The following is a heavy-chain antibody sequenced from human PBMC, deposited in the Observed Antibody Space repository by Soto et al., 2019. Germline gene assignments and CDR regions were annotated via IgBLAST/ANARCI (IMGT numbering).Heavy chain of an antibody. V-gene: IGHV4-4*07. CDR3: ARMYNSGFYRPEGDYYFYGMDV. CDR2: MYISGST. CDR1: GGSIRDYY. Sequence: QVQLQESGPGLVKPSETLSVTCSVSGGSIRDYYCSWIRQPAGKGLEWIGRMYISGSTKYNPSLRCRVTLSADTSVNQFSLTLNSVTAADTATYYCARMYNSGFYRPEGDYYFYGMDVWGQGTTVTVSS. D-gene: IGHD5-12*01. J-gene: IGHJ6*02.